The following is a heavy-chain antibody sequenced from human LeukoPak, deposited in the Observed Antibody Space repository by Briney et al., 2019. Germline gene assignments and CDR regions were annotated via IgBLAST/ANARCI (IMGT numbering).Heavy chain of an antibody. V-gene: IGHV4-59*01. CDR3: AGDGLTDSSGYYKDS. D-gene: IGHD3-22*01. J-gene: IGHJ4*02. Sequence: SETLSLTRTVSGGAISSYYWSWIRQPPGKGLEWIGYIYYSGGTKYNPSLMSRVTISVDRAQNQFSPSLSSVTAADTAVYYCAGDGLTDSSGYYKDSWGQGTLVIVSS. CDR1: GGAISSYY. CDR2: IYYSGGT.